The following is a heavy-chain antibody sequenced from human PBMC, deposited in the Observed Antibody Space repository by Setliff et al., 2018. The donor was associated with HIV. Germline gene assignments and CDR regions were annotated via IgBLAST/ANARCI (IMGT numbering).Heavy chain of an antibody. Sequence: GGSLRLSCAASGFTFSSYWMSWVRQAPGKGLEWVANIKQDGSEKYYVDSVKGRFTISRDNAKNSLYLQMISLRAEDTAVYYCARHDSSSWYFGWFDPWGQGTLVTVSS. V-gene: IGHV3-7*03. CDR3: ARHDSSSWYFGWFDP. J-gene: IGHJ5*02. CDR2: IKQDGSEK. D-gene: IGHD6-13*01. CDR1: GFTFSSYW.